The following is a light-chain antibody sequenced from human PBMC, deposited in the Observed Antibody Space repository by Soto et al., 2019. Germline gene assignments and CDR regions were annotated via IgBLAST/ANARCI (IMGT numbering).Light chain of an antibody. V-gene: IGLV1-44*01. Sequence: QSVLTQPPSASGSPGQRGTISCSGSRSNIGSNTITWYQQLPGTAPKLLIYSNNQRPSGVPDRFSGSKSGTSASLAISGLQSEDEAHYCCAAWDDSLNGVVFGGGTKLAVL. J-gene: IGLJ2*01. CDR1: RSNIGSNT. CDR2: SNN. CDR3: AAWDDSLNGVV.